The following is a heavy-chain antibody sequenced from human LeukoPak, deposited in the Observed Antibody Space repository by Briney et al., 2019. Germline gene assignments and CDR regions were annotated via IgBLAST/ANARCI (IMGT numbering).Heavy chain of an antibody. Sequence: SETLSLTCTVSGGSISSGGYYWSWIRQHPGKGLEWIGYIYYSGSTYYNPSLKSRVTISVDTSKNQFSLKLSSVTAADTAVYYCARHTPLSSNSPYFDYWGQGTLVTVSS. CDR3: ARHTPLSSNSPYFDY. CDR1: GGSISSGGYY. CDR2: IYYSGST. V-gene: IGHV4-31*03. D-gene: IGHD1-14*01. J-gene: IGHJ4*02.